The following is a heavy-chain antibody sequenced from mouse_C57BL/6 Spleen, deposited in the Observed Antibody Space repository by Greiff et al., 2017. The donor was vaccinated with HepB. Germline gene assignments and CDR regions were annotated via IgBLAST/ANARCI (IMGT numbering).Heavy chain of an antibody. CDR1: GYAFSSSW. Sequence: QVQLKESGPELVKPGASVKISCKASGYAFSSSWMNWVKQRPGKGLEWIGRIYPGDGDTNYNGKFKGKATLTADKSSSTAYMQLSSLTSEDSAVYFCARGDGSSPSYWYFDVWGTGTTVTVSS. CDR3: ARGDGSSPSYWYFDV. J-gene: IGHJ1*03. V-gene: IGHV1-82*01. CDR2: IYPGDGDT. D-gene: IGHD1-1*01.